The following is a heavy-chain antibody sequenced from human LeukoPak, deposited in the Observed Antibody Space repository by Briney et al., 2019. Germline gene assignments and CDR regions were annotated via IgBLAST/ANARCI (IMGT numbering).Heavy chain of an antibody. CDR2: INPNSGGT. D-gene: IGHD5-12*01. Sequence: ASVKVSCKASGYTFTGYYMHWVRQAPGQGLEWMGWINPNSGGTNYAQKFQGRVTMTRDTSISTAYMELSRLRSDDTAVYYCATKGGLDSGYDKRWFDPWGQGTLVTVSS. V-gene: IGHV1-2*02. CDR3: ATKGGLDSGYDKRWFDP. CDR1: GYTFTGYY. J-gene: IGHJ5*02.